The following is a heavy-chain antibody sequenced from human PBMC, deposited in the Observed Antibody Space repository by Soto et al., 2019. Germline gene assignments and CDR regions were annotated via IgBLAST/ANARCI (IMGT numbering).Heavy chain of an antibody. D-gene: IGHD4-4*01. CDR2: IIPIFGTA. J-gene: IGHJ5*02. V-gene: IGHV1-69*01. Sequence: QVQLVQSGAGVKKPGSSGKVSCKAPGGTFGSLPFSGGGRAPGQGLGWLGGIIPIFGTANYAQKFQGRVTITADESTSTAYMELSSLRSEDTAVYYCARVGPMTTGRNNWFDPWGQGTLVTVSS. CDR1: GGTFGSLP. CDR3: ARVGPMTTGRNNWFDP.